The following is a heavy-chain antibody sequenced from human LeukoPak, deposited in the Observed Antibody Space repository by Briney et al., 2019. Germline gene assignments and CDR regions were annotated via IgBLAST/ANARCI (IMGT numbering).Heavy chain of an antibody. Sequence: SVEVSCKASGGTFSSYAISWVRQAPGQGLEWMGRIIPILGIANYAQKFQGRVTITADKSTSTAYMELSSLRSEDTAVYYCARVGDNWFDPWGQGTLVTVSS. D-gene: IGHD3-10*01. J-gene: IGHJ5*02. CDR2: IIPILGIA. CDR1: GGTFSSYA. CDR3: ARVGDNWFDP. V-gene: IGHV1-69*04.